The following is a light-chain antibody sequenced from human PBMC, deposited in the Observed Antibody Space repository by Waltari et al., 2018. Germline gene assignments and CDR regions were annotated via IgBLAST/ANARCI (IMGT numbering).Light chain of an antibody. CDR3: HQYGNSPWT. V-gene: IGKV3-20*01. Sequence: DIVLTQSPGTLSLSPGERATLSCRASQPFGSTYLAWYQQTPGQAPRLLIYGVSSRATGVPDRFSGSGSGTDFTLTISRLEPEDFAVYYCHQYGNSPWTYGPGTKVEIK. CDR2: GVS. J-gene: IGKJ1*01. CDR1: QPFGSTY.